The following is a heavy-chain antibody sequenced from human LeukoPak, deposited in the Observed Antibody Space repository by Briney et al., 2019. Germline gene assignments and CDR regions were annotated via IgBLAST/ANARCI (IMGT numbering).Heavy chain of an antibody. CDR2: INPSGGST. V-gene: IGHV1-46*01. CDR1: GYTFTDYY. CDR3: ARDNSVGDNAWWFDP. J-gene: IGHJ5*02. D-gene: IGHD1-26*01. Sequence: GASVKVSCMPSGYTFTDYYMHWVRQAPGQGLEWMGIINPSGGSTSYAQKFQGRVTMTRDMSTSTDYMELSSLRSEDTAIYYCARDNSVGDNAWWFDPWGQGTLVTVSS.